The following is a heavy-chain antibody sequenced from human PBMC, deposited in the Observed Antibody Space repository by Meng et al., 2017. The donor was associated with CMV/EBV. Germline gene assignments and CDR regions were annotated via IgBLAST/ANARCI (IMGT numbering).Heavy chain of an antibody. D-gene: IGHD1-26*01. CDR2: TIPLLDSP. V-gene: IGHV1-69*16. Sequence: SVKVSCKISGGTFNTYSITWVRQAPGQGFELMGLTIPLLDSPSYAQKFRGRVSITTDESTSTVALGLTSLTSEDTAVYYWARDGPGGGNYCLFWGQGTLVTVSS. CDR3: ARDGPGGGNYCLF. CDR1: GGTFNTYS. J-gene: IGHJ4*02.